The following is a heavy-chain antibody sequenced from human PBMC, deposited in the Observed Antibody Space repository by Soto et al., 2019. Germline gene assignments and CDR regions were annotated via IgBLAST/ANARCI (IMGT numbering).Heavy chain of an antibody. V-gene: IGHV4-4*02. CDR1: GGSISSSNW. CDR2: IYHSGST. CDR3: ARAWPSVDSYGSGVMDV. Sequence: QVQLQESGPGLVKPSGTLSVTCAVSGGSISSSNWWNWVRQPPGKGLEWIGEIYHSGSTNYNPSLRSRVTISLDKSKNQFSLRVKFGTAADTAEYYCARAWPSVDSYGSGVMDVWGQGTTVTVSS. J-gene: IGHJ6*02. D-gene: IGHD5-18*01.